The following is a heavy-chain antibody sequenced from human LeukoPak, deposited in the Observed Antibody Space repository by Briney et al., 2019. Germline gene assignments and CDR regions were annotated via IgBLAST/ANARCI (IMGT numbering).Heavy chain of an antibody. CDR1: GYTFTVYY. J-gene: IGHJ4*02. V-gene: IGHV1-2*02. Sequence: ASVKVSCKASGYTFTVYYMHWVREAPGQGLEWMGWINPNNGGTNYAQNFQGRVTMTRDTSISTAYMELSRLRSDDTAVYYCASGREGFSITSCYDYWGQGTLVTVSS. D-gene: IGHD2-2*01. CDR3: ASGREGFSITSCYDY. CDR2: INPNNGGT.